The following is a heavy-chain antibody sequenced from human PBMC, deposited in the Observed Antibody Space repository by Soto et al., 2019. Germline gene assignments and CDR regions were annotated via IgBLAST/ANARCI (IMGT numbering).Heavy chain of an antibody. CDR3: AKLSIRYYYGSGDDNDAFDI. J-gene: IGHJ3*02. V-gene: IGHV3-23*01. CDR2: ISGSGGST. D-gene: IGHD3-10*01. CDR1: GFTFSSYA. Sequence: GGSLRLSCAASGFTFSSYAMSWVRQAPGKGLEWVSAISGSGGSTYYADSVKGRFTISRDNSKNTLYLQMNSLRAEDTAVYYCAKLSIRYYYGSGDDNDAFDIWGQGTMVTVSS.